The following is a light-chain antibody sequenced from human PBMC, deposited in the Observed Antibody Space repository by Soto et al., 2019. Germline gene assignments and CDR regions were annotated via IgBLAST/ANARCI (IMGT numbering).Light chain of an antibody. Sequence: EIVMTQSPATLSGSPGERATLSCRASQSVSTNLTWYQQKPGQAPRLLIYGASTRATGFPARFSGSGSGTEFTLTFSSLQSDDCAVYYCQQYTNRPPWTFGQGTKV. CDR3: QQYTNRPPWT. CDR2: GAS. CDR1: QSVSTN. V-gene: IGKV3-15*01. J-gene: IGKJ1*01.